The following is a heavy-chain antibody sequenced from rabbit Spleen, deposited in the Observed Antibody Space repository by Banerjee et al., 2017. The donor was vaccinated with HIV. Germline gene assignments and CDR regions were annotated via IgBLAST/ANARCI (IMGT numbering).Heavy chain of an antibody. CDR1: GFSFSSSYY. CDR3: ARDTSSSFSSYGMDL. Sequence: QSLEESGGDLVKPGASLTLTCTASGFSFSSSYYMCWVRQAPGKGLEWIACIYAGSSGSTYYANWAKGRFTISKTSSTTVTLQMTSLTVADTATYFCARDTSSSFSSYGMDLWGPGTLVTVS. D-gene: IGHD1-1*01. CDR2: IYAGSSGST. J-gene: IGHJ6*01. V-gene: IGHV1S40*01.